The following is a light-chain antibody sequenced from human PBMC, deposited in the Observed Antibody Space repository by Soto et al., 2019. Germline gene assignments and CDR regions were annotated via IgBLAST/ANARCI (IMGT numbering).Light chain of an antibody. CDR1: TSNIGAGYD. CDR2: ADN. J-gene: IGLJ2*01. Sequence: QSVLTQPPSVSGAPGQRVTISCTGTTSNIGAGYDVHWYQQLPGTAPKLLIYADNNRPSGVPDRFSDSTSGTSASLAITGVQAEDEADYYGQSYDSSLSGYVFGGGTKVTVL. V-gene: IGLV1-40*01. CDR3: QSYDSSLSGYV.